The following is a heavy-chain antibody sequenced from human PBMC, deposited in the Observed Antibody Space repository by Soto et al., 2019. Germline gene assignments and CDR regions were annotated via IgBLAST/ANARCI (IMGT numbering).Heavy chain of an antibody. CDR3: ARDLGTGTDY. CDR1: GDSITSSNW. V-gene: IGHV4-4*02. CDR2: IYHSGAT. Sequence: SETLSLTCAVSGDSITSSNWWSWVRQAPGKGLEWIGEIYHSGATTYNPSLKSRATISVDPPNNHFSLKLTSVTAADTAVYFFARDLGTGTDYWGRGTLVTVSS. D-gene: IGHD1-1*01. J-gene: IGHJ4*02.